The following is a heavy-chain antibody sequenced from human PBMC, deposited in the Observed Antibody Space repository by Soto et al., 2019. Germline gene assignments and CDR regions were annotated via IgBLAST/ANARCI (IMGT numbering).Heavy chain of an antibody. CDR2: ISGSGGST. V-gene: IGHV3-23*01. J-gene: IGHJ4*02. CDR1: GFTFSSYA. Sequence: EVQLLESGGGLVQPGGSLRLSCAASGFTFSSYAMSWVRQAPGKGLEWVSAISGSGGSTYYADSVKGRFTISRDNSKNTLYLQMNSLRAEDTAVYYCAKDPRVVVVAATQDFDYWGQGTLVTVCS. CDR3: AKDPRVVVVAATQDFDY. D-gene: IGHD2-15*01.